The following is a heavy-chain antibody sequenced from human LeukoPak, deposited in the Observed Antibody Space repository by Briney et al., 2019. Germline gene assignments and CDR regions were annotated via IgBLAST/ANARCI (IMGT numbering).Heavy chain of an antibody. CDR1: GGSISSFC. D-gene: IGHD1-1*01. V-gene: IGHV4-59*08. J-gene: IGHJ4*02. CDR3: ARHKEESGAYRPNDY. CDR2: IYYTGST. Sequence: KPSQTLSLTCTVSGGSISSFCWSWIRQPPGKGLESIGFIYYTGSTDYNPSLKSRVTMSVDTSKNQFSLKLSSVTAADTAVYYCARHKEESGAYRPNDYWGQGTLVTVSS.